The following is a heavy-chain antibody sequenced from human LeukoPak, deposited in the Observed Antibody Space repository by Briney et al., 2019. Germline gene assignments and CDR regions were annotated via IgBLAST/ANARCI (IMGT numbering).Heavy chain of an antibody. V-gene: IGHV3-30-3*01. J-gene: IGHJ4*02. Sequence: GGSLRLSCAASGFTFSSYAMHWVRQAPGTGPEWVTLISYDGSNKYYADSVKGRFTISRDKSKNTLYLQMNSLRAEDTAVYYCATGTSEYYYDSSGPYWGQGTLVTVSS. D-gene: IGHD3-22*01. CDR2: ISYDGSNK. CDR1: GFTFSSYA. CDR3: ATGTSEYYYDSSGPY.